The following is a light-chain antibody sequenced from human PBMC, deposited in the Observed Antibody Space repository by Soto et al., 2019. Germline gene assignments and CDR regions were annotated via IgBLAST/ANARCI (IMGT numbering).Light chain of an antibody. V-gene: IGKV2-28*01. CDR1: QTLLYRNGKNY. CDR3: MQGLQCPQT. J-gene: IGKJ4*01. CDR2: LAS. Sequence: DIVMTQSPVSLPVTPGESASISCRSSQTLLYRNGKNYLNWYLQKPWQSPQLLIVLASNRASGVPDRVSGSGSGTEFKLRISRVEAEDVGVYYGMQGLQCPQTFGGGTKVEIK.